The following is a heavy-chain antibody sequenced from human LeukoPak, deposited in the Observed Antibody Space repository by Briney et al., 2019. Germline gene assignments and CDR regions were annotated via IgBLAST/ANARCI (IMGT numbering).Heavy chain of an antibody. J-gene: IGHJ6*02. CDR3: AKDSGRDWYYDFWSGYSYYYYGMDV. Sequence: SYGMHWVRQAPGKGLEWVAVISYDGSNKYYADSVKGRFTISRDNSKNTLYLQMNSLRAEDTAVYYCAKDSGRDWYYDFWSGYSYYYYGMDVWGQGTTVTVSS. D-gene: IGHD3-3*01. CDR1: SYG. V-gene: IGHV3-30*18. CDR2: ISYDGSNK.